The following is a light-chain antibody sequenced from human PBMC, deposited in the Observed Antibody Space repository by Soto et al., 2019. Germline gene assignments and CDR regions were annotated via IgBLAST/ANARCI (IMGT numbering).Light chain of an antibody. CDR3: QQYSRSIS. CDR1: QTVTGDY. Sequence: EIVLTQSPGTLSVSPRERVSVSCRARQTVTGDYLAWYQQEPGQAPRLLIYEASLRATGIPDRFSGSGSDTDFTLTINGVEAEDSGIYYCQQYSRSISFGGGTKVHVK. CDR2: EAS. V-gene: IGKV3-20*01. J-gene: IGKJ4*01.